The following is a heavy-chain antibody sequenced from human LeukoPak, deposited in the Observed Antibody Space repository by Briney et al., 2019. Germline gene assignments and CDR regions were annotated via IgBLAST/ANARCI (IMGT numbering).Heavy chain of an antibody. CDR3: ARGGNWNDAFDY. J-gene: IGHJ4*02. Sequence: SETLSLTCTVSGDSLSSFYWSWIRQSPGKGLEWIGYIYYKGRTNYNPSLKSRVTMSVDTSKRQFSLNLSSLTAADTAVYYCARGGNWNDAFDYRGQGTLVTVSS. CDR1: GDSLSSFY. D-gene: IGHD1-20*01. CDR2: IYYKGRT. V-gene: IGHV4-59*08.